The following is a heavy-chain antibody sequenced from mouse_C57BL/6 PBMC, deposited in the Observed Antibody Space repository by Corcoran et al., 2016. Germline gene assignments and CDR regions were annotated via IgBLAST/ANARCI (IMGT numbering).Heavy chain of an antibody. CDR1: GYTFTDYY. Sequence: QVQLQQSGPELVKPGASVKISCKASGYTFTDYYINWVKQRPGQGLEWIGWIFPGSGSTYYNEKFKGKATLTVDKSSSTAYMLLSCLTSEGSSVYFSSVFHYYGSSYRAMDYWGQGTSVTVSS. CDR2: IFPGSGST. V-gene: IGHV1-75*01. CDR3: SVFHYYGSSYRAMDY. J-gene: IGHJ4*01. D-gene: IGHD1-1*01.